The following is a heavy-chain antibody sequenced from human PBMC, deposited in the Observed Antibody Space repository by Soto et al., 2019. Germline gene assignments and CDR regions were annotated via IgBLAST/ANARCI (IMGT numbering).Heavy chain of an antibody. J-gene: IGHJ4*02. CDR2: IYPGDSDT. V-gene: IGHV5-51*01. CDR1: GYSFTSYW. CDR3: ARLRPHDIVLVPASSDY. D-gene: IGHD2-2*01. Sequence: PGESLKISCKGSGYSFTSYWIGWVRQMPGKGLEWMGIIYPGDSDTRYSPSFQGQVTISADKSISTAYLQWSSLKASDTAMYYCARLRPHDIVLVPASSDYWGQGTLVTVSS.